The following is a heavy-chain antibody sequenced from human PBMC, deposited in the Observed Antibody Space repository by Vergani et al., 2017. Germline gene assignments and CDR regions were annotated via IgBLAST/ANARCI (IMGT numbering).Heavy chain of an antibody. CDR3: ARDSGHLGYCSSTSCYLYGMDV. V-gene: IGHV3-21*01. D-gene: IGHD2-2*01. Sequence: EVQLVESGGGLVKPGGSLRLSCAASGFTFSSCSMNWVRQAPGKGLEWVSSISSSSSYIYYADSVKGRFTISRDNAKNSLYLQMNSLRAEDTAVYYCARDSGHLGYCSSTSCYLYGMDVWGQGTTVTVSS. J-gene: IGHJ6*02. CDR1: GFTFSSCS. CDR2: ISSSSSYI.